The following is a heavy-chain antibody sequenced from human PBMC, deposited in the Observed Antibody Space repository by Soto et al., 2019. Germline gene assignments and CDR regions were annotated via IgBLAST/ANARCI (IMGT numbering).Heavy chain of an antibody. J-gene: IGHJ6*02. V-gene: IGHV1-18*01. D-gene: IGHD3-10*01. CDR3: ARDVGGPYYYGSGSYYAAGYYYGMDV. Sequence: GASVKVSCKASGYTFTSYGISWVRQAPGQGLERMGWISAYNGNTNYAQKLQGRVTMTTDTSTSTAYMELRSLRSDDTAVYYCARDVGGPYYYGSGSYYAAGYYYGMDVWGQGTTVTVSS. CDR2: ISAYNGNT. CDR1: GYTFTSYG.